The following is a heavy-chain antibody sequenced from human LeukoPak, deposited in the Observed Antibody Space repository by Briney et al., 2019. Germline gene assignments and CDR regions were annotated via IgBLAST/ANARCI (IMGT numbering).Heavy chain of an antibody. CDR1: GFTFSSYW. Sequence: GGSLRLSCAASGFTFSSYWMSWVRQAPGKGPEWVANIKQDGSEKYYVDSVKGRFTISRDNAKNSLYLQMNSLRAEDTAVYYCARDPFIVATMYDYWGQGTLVTVSS. CDR2: IKQDGSEK. CDR3: ARDPFIVATMYDY. D-gene: IGHD5-12*01. J-gene: IGHJ4*02. V-gene: IGHV3-7*03.